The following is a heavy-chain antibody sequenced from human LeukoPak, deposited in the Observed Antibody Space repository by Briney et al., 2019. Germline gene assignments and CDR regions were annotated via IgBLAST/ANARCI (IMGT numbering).Heavy chain of an antibody. J-gene: IGHJ4*02. CDR2: ISGSSDET. D-gene: IGHD3-16*01. CDR3: AKDLFGYFDC. Sequence: GGSLRLSCATSGFPFSSSGMSWVRQAPGERPEWVSTISGSSDETYYADSVKGRFITSRDNSKNTLFLQMHSLRAEDTAIYYCAKDLFGYFDCWGQGTLVTVSS. CDR1: GFPFSSSG. V-gene: IGHV3-23*01.